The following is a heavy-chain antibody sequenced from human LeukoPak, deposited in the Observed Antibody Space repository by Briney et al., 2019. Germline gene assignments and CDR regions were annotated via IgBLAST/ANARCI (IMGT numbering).Heavy chain of an antibody. CDR1: GFTFDDYG. Sequence: PGGSLRLSRAASGFTFDDYGMSWVRQAPGKGLEWVSGINWNGGSTGYADSVKGRFTISRDNAKNSLYLQMNSLRAEDTALYYCARGYCSGGSCYPSDYWGQGTLVTVSS. D-gene: IGHD2-15*01. J-gene: IGHJ4*02. CDR3: ARGYCSGGSCYPSDY. CDR2: INWNGGST. V-gene: IGHV3-20*04.